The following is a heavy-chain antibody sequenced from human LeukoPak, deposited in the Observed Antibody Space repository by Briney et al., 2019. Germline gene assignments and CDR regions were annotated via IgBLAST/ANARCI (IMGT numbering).Heavy chain of an antibody. D-gene: IGHD6-19*01. J-gene: IGHJ4*02. V-gene: IGHV3-23*01. CDR2: ISGSGGST. CDR3: VRSFGSGWYFFDY. Sequence: GGSLRLSCAASGFTFSDYAMSWVRQAPGKGLEWVASISGSGGSTYYADAVKDRFPISRDNSRKTLYLQMNSLRAEDTAVYYCVRSFGSGWYFFDYWGRGTLVTVSS. CDR1: GFTFSDYA.